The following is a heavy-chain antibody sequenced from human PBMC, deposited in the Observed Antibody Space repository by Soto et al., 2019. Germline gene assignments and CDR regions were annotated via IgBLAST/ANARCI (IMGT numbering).Heavy chain of an antibody. D-gene: IGHD2-2*01. J-gene: IGHJ4*02. Sequence: ASVKVSCKASGYTFSNYGISWVRQAPGQGLEWMGWIGPYNGKTDYARNFQGRVTMTADTSTSTAYMELRSLRSDDTAVYYCARDPSGEVVPAASDSWGQGTLVTVSS. CDR1: GYTFSNYG. CDR2: IGPYNGKT. CDR3: ARDPSGEVVPAASDS. V-gene: IGHV1-18*01.